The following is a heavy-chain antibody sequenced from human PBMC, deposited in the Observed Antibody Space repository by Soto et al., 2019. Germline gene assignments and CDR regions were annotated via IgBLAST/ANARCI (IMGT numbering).Heavy chain of an antibody. D-gene: IGHD1-26*01. CDR2: ISYDGSNK. CDR1: GFPFGSYA. Sequence: QVQLVESGGGVVQPGRSLRLSCAASGFPFGSYAWPWVRRAPGKGRAWVAVISYDGSNKYYADSVKGRFTISRDNSKNTLYLQMDSLRAEDTAVYYCAKGGSYFDYWGQGTLVTVSS. V-gene: IGHV3-30*18. J-gene: IGHJ4*02. CDR3: AKGGSYFDY.